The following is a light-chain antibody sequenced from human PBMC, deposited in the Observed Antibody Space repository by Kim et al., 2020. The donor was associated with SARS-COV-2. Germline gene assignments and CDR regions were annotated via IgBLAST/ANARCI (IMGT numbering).Light chain of an antibody. J-gene: IGKJ2*01. Sequence: AIRMTQSPSSLSASTGDRVTITCRASQGISSYLAWYQQKPGKAPKLLIYAASTLQSGFPSRFSGSGSGTDFTLTISCLQSEDFATYYCQQYYSYPHTFGQGTKLEI. CDR1: QGISSY. CDR3: QQYYSYPHT. CDR2: AAS. V-gene: IGKV1-8*01.